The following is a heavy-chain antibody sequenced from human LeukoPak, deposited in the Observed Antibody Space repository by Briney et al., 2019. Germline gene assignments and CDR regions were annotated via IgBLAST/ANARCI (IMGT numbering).Heavy chain of an antibody. CDR2: IYYSGST. CDR1: GGSTITRSFY. V-gene: IGHV4-39*01. Sequence: SETLSLTCTVSGGSTITRSFYWGWIRQPPGKGLEWIGSIYYSGSTYYNPSLKSRVTISVDTSKNQFSLKLSSVTAADTAVFYCARHDYSDDDPNCFDYWGRGTLVTVSS. D-gene: IGHD4-17*01. J-gene: IGHJ4*02. CDR3: ARHDYSDDDPNCFDY.